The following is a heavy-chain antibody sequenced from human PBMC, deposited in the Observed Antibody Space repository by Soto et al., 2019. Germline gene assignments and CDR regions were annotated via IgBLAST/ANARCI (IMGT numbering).Heavy chain of an antibody. CDR3: AREQAVAPFDY. V-gene: IGHV6-1*01. CDR1: GDSVSSNSAA. CDR2: TYYRSKWYN. Sequence: PSQTLSLTCAISGDSVSSNSAAWNQNGQSPSRGLEWLGRTYYRSKWYNDYAVSVKSRITINPDTSKNQFSLQLNSVTPEDTAVYYCAREQAVAPFDYWGQGTLVTVSS. J-gene: IGHJ4*02. D-gene: IGHD6-19*01.